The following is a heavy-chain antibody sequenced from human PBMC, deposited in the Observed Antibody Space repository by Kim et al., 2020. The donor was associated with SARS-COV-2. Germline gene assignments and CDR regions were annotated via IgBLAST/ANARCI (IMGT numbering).Heavy chain of an antibody. J-gene: IGHJ6*03. Sequence: GGSLRLSCAASGFTFDDYAMHWVRQAPGKGLEWVSGISWYSGSIGYADSVKGRFTISRDNAKNSLYLQMNSLRAEDTALYYCAKDSSGFDYYYYMDVWGKGTTVTVSS. CDR2: ISWYSGSI. D-gene: IGHD6-19*01. CDR3: AKDSSGFDYYYYMDV. V-gene: IGHV3-9*01. CDR1: GFTFDDYA.